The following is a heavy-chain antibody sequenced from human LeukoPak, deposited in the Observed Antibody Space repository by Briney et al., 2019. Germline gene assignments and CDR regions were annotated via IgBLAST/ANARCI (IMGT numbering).Heavy chain of an antibody. CDR3: ARGPQDYGGHSDYNDGFDI. J-gene: IGHJ3*02. Sequence: PSETLSLTCTVSDGSISGYYWSWIRQPAGKGLEWIGRIYTSGSTNYNPSLKSRVTTSVDTSKNHFSLKLSSVTAADTAVYYCARGPQDYGGHSDYNDGFDIWGQGTMVTVSS. V-gene: IGHV4-4*07. CDR1: DGSISGYY. D-gene: IGHD4-23*01. CDR2: IYTSGST.